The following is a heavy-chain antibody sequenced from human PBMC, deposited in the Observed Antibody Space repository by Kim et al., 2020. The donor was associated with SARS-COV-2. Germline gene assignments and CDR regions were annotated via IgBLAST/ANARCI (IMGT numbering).Heavy chain of an antibody. V-gene: IGHV3-21*06. CDR1: GFNFSVYS. J-gene: IGHJ4*02. CDR2: ISAGRTSI. CDR3: ATGTGPTSYYFDY. Sequence: GGSLRLSCVTSGFNFSVYSMHWVRRPPGKGLDWVSSISAGRTSIFYADSIKGRSSISRDDAKNSVYLQVTDLRSDDTGIYYCATGTGPTSYYFDYWGPGTQVTVSS. D-gene: IGHD1-1*01.